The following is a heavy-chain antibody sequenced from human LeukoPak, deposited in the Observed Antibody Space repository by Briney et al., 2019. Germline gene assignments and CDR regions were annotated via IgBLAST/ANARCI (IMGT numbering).Heavy chain of an antibody. CDR3: ARNWFAP. V-gene: IGHV3-53*05. CDR1: GFTVSSDY. J-gene: IGHJ5*02. CDR2: IYSGGST. Sequence: GGSLRLSCAASGFTVSSDYMSWVRQAPGKGLEWVSVIYSGGSTYYADSVKGRFTISRDKSKNTVYLQMNSLRFEDTAMYYCARNWFAPWGQEPWSPSPQ.